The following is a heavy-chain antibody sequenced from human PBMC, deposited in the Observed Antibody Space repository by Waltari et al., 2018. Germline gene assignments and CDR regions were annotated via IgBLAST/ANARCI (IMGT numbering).Heavy chain of an antibody. Sequence: QVKLQESGPGLVKPLGTLSLTCTVSGDSLTTNNWWSWVRQSPGKGLEWIGEISHSGDSNYHPSLQSRVTISLDKSKNQISLRLTSVTAADTAVYYCAKVRVPAVMFNWFDPWGQGTLVTVSS. CDR2: ISHSGDS. CDR3: AKVRVPAVMFNWFDP. V-gene: IGHV4-4*02. D-gene: IGHD3-10*01. CDR1: GDSLTTNNW. J-gene: IGHJ5*02.